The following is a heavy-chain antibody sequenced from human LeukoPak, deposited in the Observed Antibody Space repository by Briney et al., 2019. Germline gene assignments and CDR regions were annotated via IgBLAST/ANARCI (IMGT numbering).Heavy chain of an antibody. V-gene: IGHV4-34*01. CDR3: ASGLPAAIRYNWFDP. CDR2: INHSGST. CDR1: GRSFSGYY. J-gene: IGHJ5*02. D-gene: IGHD2-2*02. Sequence: SETLSLTCAVYGRSFSGYYWSWIRQPPGKGLEWIGEINHSGSTNYNPSLKSRVTVSVDTSKNQFSLKLSSVTAADTAVYYCASGLPAAIRYNWFDPWGQGTLVTVSS.